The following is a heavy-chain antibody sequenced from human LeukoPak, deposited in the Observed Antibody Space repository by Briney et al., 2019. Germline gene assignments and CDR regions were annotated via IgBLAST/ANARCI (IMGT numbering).Heavy chain of an antibody. CDR3: ARRLNYYYGMDV. CDR1: GYRFNSYW. V-gene: IGHV5-51*01. Sequence: GESLKISWKGSGYRFNSYWIGWVPQMPGKGPEGMGIIYPGDSDTRYSPSFQGQVTISADKSISTAYLQWSSLKASDTAMYYCARRLNYYYGMDVGGQGTTVTVSS. CDR2: IYPGDSDT. J-gene: IGHJ6*02.